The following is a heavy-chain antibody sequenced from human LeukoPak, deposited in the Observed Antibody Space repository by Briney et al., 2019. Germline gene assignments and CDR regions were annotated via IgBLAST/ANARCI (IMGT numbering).Heavy chain of an antibody. V-gene: IGHV3-21*06. J-gene: IGHJ4*02. D-gene: IGHD6-13*01. CDR3: ARVAEAAAFDS. CDR2: ISRNSRYI. CDR1: GFSFSTYS. Sequence: GGSLRLSCAASGFSFSTYSMNWVRQAPGKGLEWVSSISRNSRYIYYADSMRGRFTISRDNAKNSLYLQMNSLKPEDTAVYYCARVAEAAAFDSWGQGTLVTVST.